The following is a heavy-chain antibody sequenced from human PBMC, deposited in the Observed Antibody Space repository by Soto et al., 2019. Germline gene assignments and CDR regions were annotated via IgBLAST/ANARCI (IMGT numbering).Heavy chain of an antibody. V-gene: IGHV3-30-3*01. Sequence: GGSLRLSCAASCFTFSSYAMHWVRQAPGKGLEWVAVISYDGSNKYYADSVKGRFTISRDNSKNTLYLQMNSLRAEDTAVYYCARDGTHCSGGSCYPNDAFDIWGQGTMVTVSS. CDR3: ARDGTHCSGGSCYPNDAFDI. CDR2: ISYDGSNK. J-gene: IGHJ3*02. D-gene: IGHD2-15*01. CDR1: CFTFSSYA.